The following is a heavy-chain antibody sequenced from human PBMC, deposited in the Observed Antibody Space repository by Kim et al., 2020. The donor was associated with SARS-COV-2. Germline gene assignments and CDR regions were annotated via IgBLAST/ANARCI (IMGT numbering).Heavy chain of an antibody. V-gene: IGHV1-24*01. CDR2: FDPEDGET. CDR3: ATDGPVVPAAIEPYYYGMDV. D-gene: IGHD2-2*01. Sequence: ASVKVSCKVSGYTLTELSMHWVRQAPGKGLEWMGGFDPEDGETIYAQKFQGRVTMTEDTSTDTAYMELSSLRSEDTAVYYCATDGPVVPAAIEPYYYGMDVWGQGTTVTVSS. J-gene: IGHJ6*02. CDR1: GYTLTELS.